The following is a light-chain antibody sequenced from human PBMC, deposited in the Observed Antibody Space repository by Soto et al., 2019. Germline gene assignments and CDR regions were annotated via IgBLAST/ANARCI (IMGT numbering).Light chain of an antibody. V-gene: IGKV1-33*01. J-gene: IGKJ5*01. CDR2: DEN. Sequence: DIQMTQSPCSLPASVGDRLTITFQSSQIINHGETRSRQNPGRDPKLLIYDENNLEAGVPSRFRGSGSGTDITFTISRLQPEYSAAYYCQLYEKLPTFGQGTRLEIK. CDR1: QIINHG. CDR3: QLYEKLPT.